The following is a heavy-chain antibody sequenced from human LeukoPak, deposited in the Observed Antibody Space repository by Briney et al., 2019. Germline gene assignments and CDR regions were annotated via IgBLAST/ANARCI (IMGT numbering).Heavy chain of an antibody. CDR3: STEGTGVARYCSSTSCPRWVVYFDS. Sequence: GGSLRLSCAASGFTFTNAGMSWVRQAPGQGLEWVGRIKRKTDGGTTDYAAPVKGRFTISRDDSKNTLDLQMNSLKTEDTAVYYCSTEGTGVARYCSSTSCPRWVVYFDSWGQGTLVTVSS. D-gene: IGHD2-2*01. CDR2: IKRKTDGGTT. V-gene: IGHV3-15*01. J-gene: IGHJ4*02. CDR1: GFTFTNAG.